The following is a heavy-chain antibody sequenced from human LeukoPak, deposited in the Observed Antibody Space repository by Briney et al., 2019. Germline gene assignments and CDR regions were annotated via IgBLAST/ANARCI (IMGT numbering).Heavy chain of an antibody. J-gene: IGHJ4*02. V-gene: IGHV4-4*07. CDR1: GGSISSYY. D-gene: IGHD6-13*01. CDR3: ARDRIATAGFDY. CDR2: IYTSGST. Sequence: SETLSLTCNVSGGSISSYYWSWIRKPAGKGLEWIGRIYTSGSTSYNPSLEGRVTISVDTSKNQFSLKLTSVTAADTAVYYCARDRIATAGFDYWGQGALVTVSS.